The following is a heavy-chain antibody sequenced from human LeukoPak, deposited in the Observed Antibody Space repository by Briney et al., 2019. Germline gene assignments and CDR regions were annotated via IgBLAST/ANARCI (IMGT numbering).Heavy chain of an antibody. D-gene: IGHD6-13*01. CDR2: ISGSGGST. V-gene: IGHV3-23*01. CDR3: AKRPGIAAAGTLDWFDP. Sequence: GSLRLSCAAFGFTFSSYAMSWVRQAPGKGLEWVSAISGSGGSTYYADSVKGRFTISRDNSKNTLYLQMNSLRAEDTAVYYCAKRPGIAAAGTLDWFDPWGQGTLVTVSS. CDR1: GFTFSSYA. J-gene: IGHJ5*02.